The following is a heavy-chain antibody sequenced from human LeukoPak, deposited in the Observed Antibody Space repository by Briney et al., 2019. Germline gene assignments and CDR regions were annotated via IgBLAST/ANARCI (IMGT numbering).Heavy chain of an antibody. CDR3: ARGALGEFDY. J-gene: IGHJ4*02. Sequence: SETLSLTCTVSGGSVSSGSYYWTWIRQPPGTGLEWIGYIYYSGSTNYNPSLKGRVAISVDTSKNQFSLKLSSVTAADTAVYYCARGALGEFDYWGQGTLVTVSS. CDR2: IYYSGST. CDR1: GGSVSSGSYY. V-gene: IGHV4-61*01. D-gene: IGHD3-10*01.